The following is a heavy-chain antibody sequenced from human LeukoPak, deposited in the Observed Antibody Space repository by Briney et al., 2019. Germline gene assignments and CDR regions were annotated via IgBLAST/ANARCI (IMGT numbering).Heavy chain of an antibody. CDR1: GFTFSSYA. CDR2: ISYDGSNK. D-gene: IGHD2-15*01. CDR3: ASGSDIVVVVAAISL. V-gene: IGHV3-30*01. J-gene: IGHJ4*02. Sequence: PGRSLRLSCAASGFTFSSYAMHWVRQAPGKGLEWVAVISYDGSNKYYADSVKGRFTISRDNSKNTLYLQMNSLRAEDTAVYYCASGSDIVVVVAAISLWGQRTLVTVSS.